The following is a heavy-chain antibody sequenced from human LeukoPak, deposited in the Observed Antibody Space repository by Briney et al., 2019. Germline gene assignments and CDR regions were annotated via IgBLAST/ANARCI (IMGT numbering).Heavy chain of an antibody. V-gene: IGHV1-18*01. D-gene: IGHD3-10*01. Sequence: ASVKVSCKASGYTFTSYGISWVRQAPGQGLEWMGWISAYNGNTNYAQKLQGRVTITRDTSASTVYMELSSLTSEDTAVYYCAKGYNYGSWRVDYWGQGTLVTVSS. J-gene: IGHJ4*02. CDR1: GYTFTSYG. CDR3: AKGYNYGSWRVDY. CDR2: ISAYNGNT.